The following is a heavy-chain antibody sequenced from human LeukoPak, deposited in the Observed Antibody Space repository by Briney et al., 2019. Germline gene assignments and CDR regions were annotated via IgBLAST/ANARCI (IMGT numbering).Heavy chain of an antibody. CDR2: ISYDGSNK. CDR1: GFTFSSYA. Sequence: PGRSLRLSCAASGFTFSSYAMHWVRQAPGKGLEWVAVISYDGSNKYYADSVKGRFTISRDNSKNTLYLQMNSLRAEDTAVYYCARDNERHMVRGVTYDYWGQGTLVTVSS. V-gene: IGHV3-30-3*01. J-gene: IGHJ4*02. CDR3: ARDNERHMVRGVTYDY. D-gene: IGHD3-10*01.